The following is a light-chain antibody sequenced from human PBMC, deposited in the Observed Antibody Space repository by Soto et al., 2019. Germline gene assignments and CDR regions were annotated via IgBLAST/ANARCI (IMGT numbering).Light chain of an antibody. CDR2: EVS. V-gene: IGLV2-23*02. Sequence: QSVLTQPASASGSPGQSITISCTGTSSDFGSYNLVSWYQQHPGKAPKLMIYEVSKRPSGVSNRFSGSKSGNTASLTISGLQAEDEADYYCCSYAGSSTPYVFGTGTKVTVL. J-gene: IGLJ1*01. CDR3: CSYAGSSTPYV. CDR1: SSDFGSYNL.